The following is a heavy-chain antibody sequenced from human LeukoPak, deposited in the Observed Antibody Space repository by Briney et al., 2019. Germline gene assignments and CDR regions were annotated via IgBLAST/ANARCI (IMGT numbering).Heavy chain of an antibody. V-gene: IGHV3-48*04. CDR3: ASETRRGYSYGSPTDGFDI. J-gene: IGHJ3*02. D-gene: IGHD5-18*01. CDR2: ISSDSITI. CDR1: EFTFSSFS. Sequence: GGSLRLSCAASEFTFSSFSMNWVRQAPGKGLEWVSYISSDSITIYYADSVKGRFTISRDNAKNSLYLQMNSLRADDTAVYYCASETRRGYSYGSPTDGFDIWGQGTMVTVSS.